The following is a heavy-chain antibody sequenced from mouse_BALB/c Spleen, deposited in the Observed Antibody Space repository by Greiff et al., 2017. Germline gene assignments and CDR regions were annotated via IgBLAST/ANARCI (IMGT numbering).Heavy chain of an antibody. CDR3: AREIYYDYDGFAY. V-gene: IGHV2-9*02. CDR2: IWAGGST. J-gene: IGHJ3*01. CDR1: GFSLTSYG. Sequence: QVQLKQSGPGLVAPSQSLSITCTVSGFSLTSYGVHWVRQPPGKGLEWLGVIWAGGSTNYNSALMSRLSISKDNSKSQVFLKMNSLQTDDTAMYYCAREIYYDYDGFAYWGQGTLVTVSA. D-gene: IGHD2-4*01.